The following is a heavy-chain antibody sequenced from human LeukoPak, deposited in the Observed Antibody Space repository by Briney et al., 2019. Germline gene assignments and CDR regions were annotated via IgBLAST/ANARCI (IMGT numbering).Heavy chain of an antibody. D-gene: IGHD2/OR15-2a*01. V-gene: IGHV3-33*08. CDR2: IWYDGSNK. Sequence: GGSLRLSCAASGFTFSSYAMSWVRQAPGKGLEWVALIWYDGSNKYYTDSVKGRLTISRDNSKNTLYLQMNSLRAEDTAVYYCAREGPRGNSQFDYWGQGTLVTVSS. CDR3: AREGPRGNSQFDY. CDR1: GFTFSSYA. J-gene: IGHJ4*02.